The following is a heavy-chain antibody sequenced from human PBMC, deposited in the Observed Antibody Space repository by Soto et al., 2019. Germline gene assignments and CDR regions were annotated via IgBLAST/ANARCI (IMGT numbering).Heavy chain of an antibody. CDR2: IDASSSTS. CDR3: AGGVVCTSGYYSTF. J-gene: IGHJ4*01. CDR1: GFTFSSHN. D-gene: IGHD2-2*01. Sequence: GGSLRLSCTDSGFTFSSHNMNWVRQAPGKGLEWVSYIDASSSTSYYADSVKGRFTISRDNAKKSVYLQMNSLRVEDTAVYYGAGGVVCTSGYYSTFWGQGSLVTVSS. V-gene: IGHV3-48*01.